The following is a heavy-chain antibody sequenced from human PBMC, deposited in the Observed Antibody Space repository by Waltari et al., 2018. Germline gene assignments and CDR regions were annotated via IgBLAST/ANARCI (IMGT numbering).Heavy chain of an antibody. V-gene: IGHV4-59*11. CDR2: IYYSGST. CDR1: GGSISSHY. Sequence: QVQLQESGPGLVKPSETLSLTCTVSGGSISSHYWSWIRQPPGKGLEWIGYIYYSGSTNYNPSLKSRVTISVDTSKNQFSLKLSSVTAADTAVYYCARGRGQWLARSAFDIWGQGTMVTVSS. D-gene: IGHD6-19*01. CDR3: ARGRGQWLARSAFDI. J-gene: IGHJ3*02.